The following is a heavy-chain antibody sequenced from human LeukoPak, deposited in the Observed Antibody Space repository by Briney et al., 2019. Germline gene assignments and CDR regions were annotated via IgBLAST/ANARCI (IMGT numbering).Heavy chain of an antibody. D-gene: IGHD6-6*01. CDR2: ISGYNGNT. CDR1: GYTFTTYG. J-gene: IGHJ4*02. V-gene: IGHV1-18*01. Sequence: ASVKVSCKASGYTFTTYGISWVRQAPGQRLEWMGWISGYNGNTNYAQNLQGRVTMTTDTSTTTAYMELRSLRSDDTAVYYCARDRQQLVAHFDYWGQGTLVTVSS. CDR3: ARDRQQLVAHFDY.